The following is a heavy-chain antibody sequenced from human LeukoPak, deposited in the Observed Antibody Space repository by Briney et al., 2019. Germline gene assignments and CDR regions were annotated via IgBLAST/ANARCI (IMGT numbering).Heavy chain of an antibody. CDR2: ISGSGGST. V-gene: IGHV3-23*01. Sequence: PGGSLRLSCAASGFTFSNYAMTWVRQAPGKGLEWLSSISGSGGSTYYADSVKGRFTISRDNSKSTLYLQMNSLSAEDTAVYYCARGGLLTGYSRYNWFDPWGQGTLVTVSS. D-gene: IGHD3-9*01. J-gene: IGHJ5*02. CDR3: ARGGLLTGYSRYNWFDP. CDR1: GFTFSNYA.